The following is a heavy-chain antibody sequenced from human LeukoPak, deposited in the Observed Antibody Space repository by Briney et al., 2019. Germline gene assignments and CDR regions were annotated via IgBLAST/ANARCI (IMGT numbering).Heavy chain of an antibody. Sequence: SETLSLTCTVSGGSISSYYGSWIRQPTGKGLEWIGYIYYSGSTNYTPSLKSRVTISVDTSKNQFSLKLSSVTPADTAVYYCARHVRGVVDNWFDPWGQGTLVTVSS. CDR3: ARHVRGVVDNWFDP. J-gene: IGHJ5*02. V-gene: IGHV4-59*08. CDR2: IYYSGST. D-gene: IGHD3-3*01. CDR1: GGSISSYY.